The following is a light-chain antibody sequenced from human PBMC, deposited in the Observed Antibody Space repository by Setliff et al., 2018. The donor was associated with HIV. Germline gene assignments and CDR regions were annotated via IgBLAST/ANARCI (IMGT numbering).Light chain of an antibody. J-gene: IGLJ3*02. CDR3: TSYADTDTLL. Sequence: QSVLTQPPSASGSPGQSVTISCTGTSSDVGSHSFVSWYQHHTGKVPKLILYDVNSRPSGVPYRFSGSKSGNTASLTVSGLQADDEADYYCTSYADTDTLLFGGGTKVTVL. V-gene: IGLV2-8*01. CDR1: SSDVGSHSF. CDR2: DVN.